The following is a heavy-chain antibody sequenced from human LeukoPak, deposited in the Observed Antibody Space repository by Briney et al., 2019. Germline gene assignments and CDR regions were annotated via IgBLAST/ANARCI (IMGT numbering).Heavy chain of an antibody. V-gene: IGHV4-59*08. D-gene: IGHD6-19*01. CDR3: TRRDTGWNYADY. J-gene: IGHJ4*02. CDR2: IYYKGNT. Sequence: PSETLSLTCAVSGGSIYSHYWGWIRQPPGKGLEWIGDIYYKGNTNYNPSLKSRVTISLDTSKNHLSLPLTSVVAADKAIYYCTRRDTGWNYADYGGQGILVTVSS. CDR1: GGSIYSHY.